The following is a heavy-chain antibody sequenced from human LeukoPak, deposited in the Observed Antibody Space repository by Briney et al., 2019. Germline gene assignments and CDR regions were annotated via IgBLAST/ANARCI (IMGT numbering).Heavy chain of an antibody. CDR1: GYTFTGYY. V-gene: IGHV1-2*02. D-gene: IGHD2-15*01. CDR3: ARAFCTGSSCYYFDY. J-gene: IGHJ4*02. CDR2: INPNSGGT. Sequence: ASVEVSCKASGYTFTGYYMHWVRQTPGQGLEWMGWINPNSGGTNYAQRFQGRVTMTRDTSISTAYMELSSLRSDDTALYYCARAFCTGSSCYYFDYWGQGALVTVSS.